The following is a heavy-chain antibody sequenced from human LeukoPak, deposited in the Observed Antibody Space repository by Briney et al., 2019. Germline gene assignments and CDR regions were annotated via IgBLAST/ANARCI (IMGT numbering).Heavy chain of an antibody. CDR1: GVTFSSYW. Sequence: GGSLRLSCAASGVTFSSYWMHWVRQAPGKRLVWVSRINSDGSSTSYADSVKGRFTISRDNAKNTLYLQMNSLRAEDTAVYYCARGDYDILTGRPPAYYYYGMDVWGQGTTVTVSS. D-gene: IGHD3-9*01. J-gene: IGHJ6*02. CDR3: ARGDYDILTGRPPAYYYYGMDV. CDR2: INSDGSST. V-gene: IGHV3-74*01.